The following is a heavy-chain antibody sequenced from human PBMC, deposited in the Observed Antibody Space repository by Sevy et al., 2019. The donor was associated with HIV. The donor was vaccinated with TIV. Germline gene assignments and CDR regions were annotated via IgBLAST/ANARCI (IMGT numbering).Heavy chain of an antibody. CDR1: GFTFSSYW. V-gene: IGHV3-23*01. CDR2: ISGSGGST. D-gene: IGHD2-2*01. J-gene: IGHJ3*02. CDR3: AKDPHHNYCSSTSCPDAFDI. Sequence: GGSLRLSCAASGFTFSSYWMSWVRQAPGKGLEWVSAISGSGGSTYYADSVKGRFTISRDNSKNTLYLQMNSLRAEDTALYYGAKDPHHNYCSSTSCPDAFDIWGKGTMVTVSS.